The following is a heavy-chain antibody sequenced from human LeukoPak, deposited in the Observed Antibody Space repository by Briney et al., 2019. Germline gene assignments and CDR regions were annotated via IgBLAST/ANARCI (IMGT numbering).Heavy chain of an antibody. Sequence: SETLSLTCSVSGGSISSTNSYWGWIRQPPGKGLEWIGSIYYSGSTYYNPSLKSRVTISVDTSENQFSLKLSSVTAADTAVYYCASQVNDSLDYWGQGTLVTVSS. D-gene: IGHD2-15*01. CDR1: GGSISSTNSY. J-gene: IGHJ4*02. CDR3: ASQVNDSLDY. V-gene: IGHV4-39*07. CDR2: IYYSGST.